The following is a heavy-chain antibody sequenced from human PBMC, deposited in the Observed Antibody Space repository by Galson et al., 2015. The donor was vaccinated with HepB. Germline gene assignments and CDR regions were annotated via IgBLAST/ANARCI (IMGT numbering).Heavy chain of an antibody. D-gene: IGHD1-26*01. CDR3: ARKFTYGIVGATRQGFAFDI. Sequence: SLRLSCAASEFTFSSYSMNWVRQAPGKGLEWVSSISSSSSYIYYADSVKGRFTISRDNAKNSLYLQMNSLRAEDTAVYYCARKFTYGIVGATRQGFAFDIWGQGTMVTVSS. CDR1: EFTFSSYS. CDR2: ISSSSSYI. V-gene: IGHV3-21*01. J-gene: IGHJ3*02.